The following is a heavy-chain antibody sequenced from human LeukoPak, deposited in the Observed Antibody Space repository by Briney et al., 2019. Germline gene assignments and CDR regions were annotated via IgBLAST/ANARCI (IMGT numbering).Heavy chain of an antibody. CDR3: ARDPAYYYDSSGTPQGGQAY. J-gene: IGHJ4*02. CDR2: INHSGST. V-gene: IGHV4-34*01. D-gene: IGHD3-22*01. CDR1: GGSFSGYY. Sequence: SETLSLTCGVYGGSFSGYYWNWIRQSPGKGLEWIGEINHSGSTNYNPSLKSRVTMSVDTSQKQFSLKLSSVTAADTAVYYCARDPAYYYDSSGTPQGGQAYWGQGTLVTVSS.